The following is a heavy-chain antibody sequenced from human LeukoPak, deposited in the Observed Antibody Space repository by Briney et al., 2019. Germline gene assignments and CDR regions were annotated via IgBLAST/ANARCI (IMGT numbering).Heavy chain of an antibody. J-gene: IGHJ4*02. CDR3: ARGLRFLEWLLFPYFDY. Sequence: SETLSLTCAVYGGSFSGYYWSWIRQPPGKGLEWIGEINHSGSTNYNPSLKSRVTISVDTSKNQFSPKLSSVTAADTAVYYCARGLRFLEWLLFPYFDYWGQGTLVTVSS. CDR2: INHSGST. V-gene: IGHV4-34*01. D-gene: IGHD3-3*01. CDR1: GGSFSGYY.